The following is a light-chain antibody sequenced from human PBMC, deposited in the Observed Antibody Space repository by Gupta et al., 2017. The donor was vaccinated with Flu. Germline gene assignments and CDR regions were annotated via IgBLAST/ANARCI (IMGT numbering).Light chain of an antibody. CDR2: VVS. CDR1: SSDVGGYNY. Sequence: QSALTQPASVAGSPGQSITISCTGTSSDVGGYNYVSWYQQHPGKAPKLMIYVVSNRSSVVSNRFSGSKSGTTASLTISGLQAEDEADYYCSSYTSSSTLGVFGGGTKLTVL. CDR3: SSYTSSSTLGV. V-gene: IGLV2-14*01. J-gene: IGLJ2*01.